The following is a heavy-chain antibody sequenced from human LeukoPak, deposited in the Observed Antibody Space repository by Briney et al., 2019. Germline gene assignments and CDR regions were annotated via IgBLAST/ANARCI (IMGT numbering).Heavy chain of an antibody. CDR3: ARGQGYRYGYPPPYYFDS. CDR1: GDSIRNFY. CDR2: IYYSGST. D-gene: IGHD5-18*01. V-gene: IGHV4-59*01. Sequence: PSETLSLTCTVSGDSIRNFYWSWIRQPPGKGLEWIGCIYYSGSTYYNPSLDSRVTISVDMSKSQLSLRLTSVTAADTAVYFCARGQGYRYGYPPPYYFDSWGQGASVTVSS. J-gene: IGHJ4*02.